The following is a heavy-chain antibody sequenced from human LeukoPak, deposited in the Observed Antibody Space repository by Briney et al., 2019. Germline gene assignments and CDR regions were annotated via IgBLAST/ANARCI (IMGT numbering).Heavy chain of an antibody. CDR2: INHSGST. J-gene: IGHJ4*02. Sequence: SETLSLTCAVYGGSFSGYYWSWVRQPPGKGLEWIGEINHSGSTNYNPSLKSRVTISVDTSKNQFSLKLSSVTAADTAVYYCARGVGGSSWYYCGQGTLVTVSS. CDR1: GGSFSGYY. CDR3: ARGVGGSSWYY. V-gene: IGHV4-34*01. D-gene: IGHD6-13*01.